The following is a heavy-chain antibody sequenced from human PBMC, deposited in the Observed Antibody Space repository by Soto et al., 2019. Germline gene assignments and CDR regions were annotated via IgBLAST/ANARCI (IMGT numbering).Heavy chain of an antibody. D-gene: IGHD5-12*01. CDR1: GDSISSYY. CDR3: ARQASGYDSPWFDP. V-gene: IGHV4-59*08. CDR2: IYYSGST. J-gene: IGHJ5*02. Sequence: SETLSLTCTVSGDSISSYYWSWIRQPPGKGLEWIGYIYYSGSTNYNPSLKSRVTISVDTSKNQFSLKLSSVTAADTAVYYCARQASGYDSPWFDPWGQGTLVTVSS.